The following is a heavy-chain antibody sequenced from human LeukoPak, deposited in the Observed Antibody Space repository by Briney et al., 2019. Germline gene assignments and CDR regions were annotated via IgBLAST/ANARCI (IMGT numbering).Heavy chain of an antibody. CDR2: INHSGST. J-gene: IGHJ6*03. D-gene: IGHD4-11*01. CDR1: GGSFSGYY. V-gene: IGHV4-34*01. Sequence: PSETLSLTYAVYGGSFSGYYWSWIRQPPGKGLEWIGEINHSGSTNYNPSLKSRVTISVDTSKNQFSLKLSSVTAADTAVYYCARGSGRLQYYYYYYMDVWGKGTTVTVSS. CDR3: ARGSGRLQYYYYYYMDV.